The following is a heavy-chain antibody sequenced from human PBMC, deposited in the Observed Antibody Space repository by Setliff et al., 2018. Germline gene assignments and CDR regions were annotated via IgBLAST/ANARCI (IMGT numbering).Heavy chain of an antibody. V-gene: IGHV3-7*03. D-gene: IGHD2-15*01. J-gene: IGHJ4*02. CDR3: TTDGGYCSGGSCYSFDS. Sequence: PGGSLRLSCAASGFTFSSYWMNWVRQAPGKGLEWVANIKQDGSVKNYVDSVKGRFSISRDNTKNSLYLQMNSLKTEDTAVYYCTTDGGYCSGGSCYSFDSWGQGTLVTVSS. CDR1: GFTFSSYW. CDR2: IKQDGSVK.